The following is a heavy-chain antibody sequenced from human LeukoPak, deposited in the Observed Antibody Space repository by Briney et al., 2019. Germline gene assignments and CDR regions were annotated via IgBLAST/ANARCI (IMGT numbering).Heavy chain of an antibody. J-gene: IGHJ4*02. D-gene: IGHD3-22*01. CDR2: INTNTGNP. CDR3: ARMAQYYYDSSGYPFDY. Sequence: ASVKVSCKASGYTFTGYYMHWVRQAPGQGLEWMGWINTNTGNPTYAQGFTGRFVFSLDTSVSTAYLQISSLKAEDTAVYYCARMAQYYYDSSGYPFDYWGQGTLVTVSS. V-gene: IGHV7-4-1*02. CDR1: GYTFTGYY.